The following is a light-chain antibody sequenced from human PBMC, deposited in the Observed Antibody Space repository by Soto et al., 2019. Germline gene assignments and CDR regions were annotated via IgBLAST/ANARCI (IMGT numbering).Light chain of an antibody. V-gene: IGLV2-8*01. CDR1: SSDVGGYIY. CDR2: EVS. J-gene: IGLJ2*01. CDR3: SSYEGWNNSVL. Sequence: QSALTQPPSASGSPGQSVTISCTGSSSDVGGYIYVSWYQHHPGKAPKLMIYEVSKRPSGVPDRFSGSKSGNTASLTVSGLQAEDEADYYCSSYEGWNNSVLFGGGTKLTVL.